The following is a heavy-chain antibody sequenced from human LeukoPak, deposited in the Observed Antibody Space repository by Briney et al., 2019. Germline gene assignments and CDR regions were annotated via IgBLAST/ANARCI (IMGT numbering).Heavy chain of an antibody. J-gene: IGHJ5*02. CDR2: ISSSSSTI. CDR1: GFSFSSFN. Sequence: PGGSVRLSCAASGFSFSSFNMNWVRHTPGKGLEWISYISSSSSTIYYADSVKGRFTISRDNAKSSLYLQMNSLRDEDTAVYYCARYPSVAATGWGRWFDHWAREPWSPSLQ. V-gene: IGHV3-48*02. CDR3: ARYPSVAATGWGRWFDH. D-gene: IGHD6-13*01.